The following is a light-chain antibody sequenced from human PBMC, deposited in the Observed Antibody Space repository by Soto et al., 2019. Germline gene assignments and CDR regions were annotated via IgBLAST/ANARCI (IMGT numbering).Light chain of an antibody. V-gene: IGLV2-14*03. Sequence: QSALTQPASVSGSPGQSITISCTGTSSDVGGYNYVSWYQHHPGKVPQLLIYDVSNRPSGVSNRFSGSKSGNTASLTISGLQAEDEADYYCYSYTRSNTYVFGTGTKLTVL. CDR1: SSDVGGYNY. CDR2: DVS. J-gene: IGLJ1*01. CDR3: YSYTRSNTYV.